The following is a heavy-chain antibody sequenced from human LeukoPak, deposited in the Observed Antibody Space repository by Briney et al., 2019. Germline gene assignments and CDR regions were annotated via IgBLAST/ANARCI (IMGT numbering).Heavy chain of an antibody. J-gene: IGHJ4*02. CDR3: ARRVYGSGSYYHDY. CDR1: SSYW. D-gene: IGHD3-10*01. CDR2: IYYSGST. V-gene: IGHV4-39*01. Sequence: SSYWMSWVRQPPGKGLEWIGSIYYSGSTYYNPSLKSRVTISVDTSKNQFSLKLSSVTAADTAVYYCARRVYGSGSYYHDYWGQGTLVTVSS.